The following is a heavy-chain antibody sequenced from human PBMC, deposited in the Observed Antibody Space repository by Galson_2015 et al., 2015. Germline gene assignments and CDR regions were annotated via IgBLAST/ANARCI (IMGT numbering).Heavy chain of an antibody. Sequence: QSGAEVKKPGDFRRFSVKGSGTAFPATWSGWGRKFPGKGLGGRGITNPGDSDTRSSPSFQGQVTISADKSISTAYLQWSSLKASDTAMYYCARLGASYYFDYWGQGTLVTVSS. CDR2: TNPGDSDT. D-gene: IGHD3-10*01. CDR3: ARLGASYYFDY. V-gene: IGHV5-51*03. J-gene: IGHJ4*02. CDR1: GTAFPAT.